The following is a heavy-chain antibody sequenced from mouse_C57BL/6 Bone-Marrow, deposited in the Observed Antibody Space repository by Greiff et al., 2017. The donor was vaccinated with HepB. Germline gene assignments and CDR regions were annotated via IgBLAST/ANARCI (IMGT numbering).Heavy chain of an antibody. V-gene: IGHV1-72*01. CDR1: GYTFTSYW. J-gene: IGHJ2*01. Sequence: QVQLQQPGAELVKPGASVKLSCKASGYTFTSYWMHWVKQRPGRGLEWMGRIDPNSGGTKYNEKFKSKATLTVDKPSSTAYMQLSSLTSEDSAVYYCARSGDYDREGFDYWGQGTTLTVSS. CDR3: ARSGDYDREGFDY. CDR2: IDPNSGGT. D-gene: IGHD2-4*01.